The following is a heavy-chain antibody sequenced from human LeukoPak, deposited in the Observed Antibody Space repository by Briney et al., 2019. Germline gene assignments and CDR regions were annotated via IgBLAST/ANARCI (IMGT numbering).Heavy chain of an antibody. D-gene: IGHD3-16*02. V-gene: IGHV1-2*02. CDR2: INPNSGVT. J-gene: IGHJ4*02. CDR3: ARLSTPNLYYFDY. CDR1: GYTFTGYY. Sequence: ASVKVSCKASGYTFTGYYMHWVRQAPGQGLEWMGWINPNSGVTYYAQKFQGRVSMTRDTSISTAYMEVSRLRSDDSALYYCARLSTPNLYYFDYWGQGTLVTVSS.